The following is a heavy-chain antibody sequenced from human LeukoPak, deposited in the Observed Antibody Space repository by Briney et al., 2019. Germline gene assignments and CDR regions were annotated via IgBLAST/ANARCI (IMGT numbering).Heavy chain of an antibody. J-gene: IGHJ4*02. Sequence: GGSLRLSCAASGFTFSSYDMTWVRQAPGKGLEWVSSMSSGGRYLYYADSVTRRFTISRDNAKDSLFLLMNSLRVEDTAVYYCARGRPTGSSRRFVVQWGQGTLVTVSS. CDR3: ARGRPTGSSRRFVVQ. V-gene: IGHV3-21*06. D-gene: IGHD2-15*01. CDR1: GFTFSSYD. CDR2: MSSGGRYL.